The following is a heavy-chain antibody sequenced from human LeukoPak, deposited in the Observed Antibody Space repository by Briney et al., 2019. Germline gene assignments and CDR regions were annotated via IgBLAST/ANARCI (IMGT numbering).Heavy chain of an antibody. D-gene: IGHD1-26*01. CDR1: GGTFSTTT. J-gene: IGHJ4*02. CDR2: ITPIFRTP. CDR3: ARDQGGSYLFDY. V-gene: IGHV1-69*01. Sequence: ASVKVSCKASGGTFSTTTINWVRQAPGQGLEWMGGITPIFRTPNYAQKFQGRVTITAVESMSTAYMELSRLRFEDTAVYYCARDQGGSYLFDYWGQGTLVTVSS.